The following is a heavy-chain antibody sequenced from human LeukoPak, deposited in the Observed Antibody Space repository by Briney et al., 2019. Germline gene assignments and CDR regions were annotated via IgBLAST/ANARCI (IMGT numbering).Heavy chain of an antibody. Sequence: PSETLSLTCTVSGGSISSGGHYWSWIRQHPGKGLEWIGYIYYSGSTYYNPSLKSRVTISVDTSKNQFSLKLSSVTAADTAVYYCARINGGDAFDIWGQGTMVTVSS. D-gene: IGHD4-23*01. J-gene: IGHJ3*02. CDR3: ARINGGDAFDI. CDR2: IYYSGST. CDR1: GGSISSGGHY. V-gene: IGHV4-31*03.